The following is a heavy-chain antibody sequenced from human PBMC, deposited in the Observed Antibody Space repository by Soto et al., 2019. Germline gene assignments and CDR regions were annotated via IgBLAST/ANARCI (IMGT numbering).Heavy chain of an antibody. V-gene: IGHV4-30-4*08. D-gene: IGHD3-22*01. J-gene: IGHJ4*02. CDR1: GGSISSYY. CDR3: ARDDSSGFSAY. Sequence: SETLSLTCTVSGGSISSYYWSWIRQPPGKGLEWIGYIYYSGSTYYNPSLKSRVTISVDTSKNQFSLKLSSVTAADTAVYYCARDDSSGFSAYWGQGTLVTVSS. CDR2: IYYSGST.